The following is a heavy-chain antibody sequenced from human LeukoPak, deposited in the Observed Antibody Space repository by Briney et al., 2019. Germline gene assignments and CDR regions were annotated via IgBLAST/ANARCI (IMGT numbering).Heavy chain of an antibody. CDR1: GFTFSTFS. CDR2: ISPTSTYI. V-gene: IGHV3-21*01. CDR3: ARATITPANFDY. J-gene: IGHJ4*02. D-gene: IGHD1-14*01. Sequence: PGGSLRLSCAASGFTFSTFSMNWVRQAPGKGLEWVSSISPTSTYIYYADSVKGRYTISRDNANNSLYLQMNSLRAEDTALYYCARATITPANFDYWGQGTLVTVSS.